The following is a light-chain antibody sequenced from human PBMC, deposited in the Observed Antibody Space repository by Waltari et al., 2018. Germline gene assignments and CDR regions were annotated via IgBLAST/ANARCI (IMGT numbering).Light chain of an antibody. CDR3: QQYSSFST. Sequence: DIQLTQSPSTLAASVGDRVTISCRASQNVGTWLAWYPQKPGKAPKLMIYMASSLESGVPSRFSGSGSGTEFTLTISSLQPDDFATYFCQQYSSFSTFGQGTKV. V-gene: IGKV1-5*03. J-gene: IGKJ2*01. CDR1: QNVGTW. CDR2: MAS.